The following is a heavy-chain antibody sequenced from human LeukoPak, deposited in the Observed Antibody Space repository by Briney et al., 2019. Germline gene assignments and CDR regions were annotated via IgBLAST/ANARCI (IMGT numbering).Heavy chain of an antibody. CDR1: GGSISSGGYY. D-gene: IGHD4-4*01. CDR3: ARDPTAMGV. V-gene: IGHV4-39*07. CDR2: INHSGST. J-gene: IGHJ6*02. Sequence: SETLSLTCTVSGGSISSGGYYWSWIRQPPGKGLEWIGEINHSGSTNYNPSLKSRVTISVDTSKNQFSLKLSSVTAADTAVYYCARDPTAMGVWGQGTTVTVSS.